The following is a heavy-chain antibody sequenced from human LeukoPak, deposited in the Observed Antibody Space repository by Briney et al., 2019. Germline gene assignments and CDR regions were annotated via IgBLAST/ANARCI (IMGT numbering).Heavy chain of an antibody. CDR2: IIPILGIA. D-gene: IGHD3-22*01. Sequence: SVKVSCKASGGTFSSYAISWVRQAPGQGLEWMGRIIPILGIANYAQKFQGRVTITADKSTSTAYMELSSLRSEDPAVYYCAGGRDSSGYYYVLYFQHWGQGTLVTVSS. J-gene: IGHJ1*01. CDR3: AGGRDSSGYYYVLYFQH. CDR1: GGTFSSYA. V-gene: IGHV1-69*04.